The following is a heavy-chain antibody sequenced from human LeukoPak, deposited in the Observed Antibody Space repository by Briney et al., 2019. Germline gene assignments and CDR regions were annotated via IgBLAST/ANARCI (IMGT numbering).Heavy chain of an antibody. J-gene: IGHJ6*02. V-gene: IGHV3-23*01. D-gene: IGHD6-19*01. CDR1: GFTFSSYA. CDR3: ARGTPSSSGWLYYGMGV. Sequence: PGGSLRLSCAASGFTFSSYATSWVRQAPGKGLEWVSGISGSGGSTYYADSVKGRFTISRDNSKNTLYLQMNSLRAEDTAVYYCARGTPSSSGWLYYGMGVWGQGTTVTVSS. CDR2: ISGSGGST.